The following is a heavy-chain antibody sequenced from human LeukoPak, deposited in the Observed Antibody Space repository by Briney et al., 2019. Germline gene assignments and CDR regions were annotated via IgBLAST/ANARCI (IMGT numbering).Heavy chain of an antibody. CDR1: GVSISSGSYY. V-gene: IGHV4-61*02. D-gene: IGHD3-3*01. CDR3: ARDPPKANYDFWSGYRNYYYYYMDV. Sequence: NSSETLSFTCTVSGVSISSGSYYWSWIRQPAGKGLEWIGRIYTSGSTNYNPSLKSRVTISVDTSKNQFSLKLSSVTAADTAVYYCARDPPKANYDFWSGYRNYYYYYMDVWGKGTTVTVSS. CDR2: IYTSGST. J-gene: IGHJ6*03.